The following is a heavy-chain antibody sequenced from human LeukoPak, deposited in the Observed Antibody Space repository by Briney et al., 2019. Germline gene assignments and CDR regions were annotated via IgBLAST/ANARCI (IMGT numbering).Heavy chain of an antibody. J-gene: IGHJ2*01. D-gene: IGHD5-24*01. V-gene: IGHV4-31*03. CDR1: GGSISSGGYY. CDR2: IYYSGST. CDR3: AKLLGRHGYHQNWYFDL. Sequence: PSETLSLTCTVSGGSISSGGYYWSWIRQHPGKGLEWIGYIYYSGSTYYNPSPKSRVTISVGTSKNQFSLKLSSVTAADTAVYYCAKLLGRHGYHQNWYFDLWGRGTLVTVSS.